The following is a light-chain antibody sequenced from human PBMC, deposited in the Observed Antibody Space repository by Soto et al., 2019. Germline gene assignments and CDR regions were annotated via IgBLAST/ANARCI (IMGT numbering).Light chain of an antibody. Sequence: DIVFTQSPITLSLSAGGRATLSCGASQSINSRSLAWYQQKPGQAPRLLISDASNRATGIPARFSGSGSETDFTLTISSLQPDDFATYYCQQYNSYSPRTFGQGTKVDIK. J-gene: IGKJ1*01. CDR1: QSINSRS. CDR3: QQYNSYSPRT. V-gene: IGKV3-20*01. CDR2: DAS.